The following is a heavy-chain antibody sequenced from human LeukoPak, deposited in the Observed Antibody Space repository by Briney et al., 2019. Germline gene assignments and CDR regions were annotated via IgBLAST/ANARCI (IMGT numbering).Heavy chain of an antibody. CDR1: GFTFSDYW. V-gene: IGHV3-7*03. CDR3: ARAMDV. CDR2: IKQDGSEK. J-gene: IGHJ6*02. Sequence: GGSLRLSCAASGFTFSDYWMHWVRQAPGKGLEWVANIKQDGSEKFYVDSVRGRFTISRDNAKNSLYLQMNSLRAEDTAVYYCARAMDVWGQGTTVTVSS.